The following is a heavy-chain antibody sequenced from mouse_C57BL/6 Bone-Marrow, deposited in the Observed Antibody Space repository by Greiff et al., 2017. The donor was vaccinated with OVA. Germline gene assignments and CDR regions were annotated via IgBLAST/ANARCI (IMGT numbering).Heavy chain of an antibody. Sequence: EVMLVESGPELVKPGDSVKISCKASGYSFTGYFMNWVMQSHGKSLEWIGRINPYNGDTFYNQKFKGKATLTVDKSSSTAHMELRSLTSEDSAVYYCARSDGPYFDYWGQGTTLTVSS. CDR1: GYSFTGYF. J-gene: IGHJ2*01. CDR2: INPYNGDT. D-gene: IGHD2-3*01. V-gene: IGHV1-20*01. CDR3: ARSDGPYFDY.